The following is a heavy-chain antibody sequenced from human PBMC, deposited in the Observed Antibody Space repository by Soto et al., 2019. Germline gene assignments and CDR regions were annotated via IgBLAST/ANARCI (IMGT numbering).Heavy chain of an antibody. V-gene: IGHV1-46*01. J-gene: IGHJ4*02. CDR3: ARESKQWLVRENCFDY. CDR1: GYTFTSYY. CDR2: INPSGGST. D-gene: IGHD6-19*01. Sequence: ASVKVSCKASGYTFTSYYMHWVRQAPGQGLEWMGIINPSGGSTSYAQKFQGRVTMTRVTSTSTVYMELSSLRSEDTAVYYCARESKQWLVRENCFDYWGQGTLVTVSS.